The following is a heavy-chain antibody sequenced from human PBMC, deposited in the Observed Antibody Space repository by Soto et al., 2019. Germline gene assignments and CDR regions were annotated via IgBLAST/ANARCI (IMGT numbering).Heavy chain of an antibody. CDR3: TIGDREWDSFDP. D-gene: IGHD3-3*01. CDR1: RHTLIELS. CDR2: FDRENDDI. Sequence: ASVKVSCKVSRHTLIELSIHWVRQAPGKGLEWMGGFDRENDDIMYAQKFQGRVTMTEDTSTDTAYMELSSLRSEDTAAYYCTIGDREWDSFDPWGQGTLVTVSS. V-gene: IGHV1-24*01. J-gene: IGHJ5*02.